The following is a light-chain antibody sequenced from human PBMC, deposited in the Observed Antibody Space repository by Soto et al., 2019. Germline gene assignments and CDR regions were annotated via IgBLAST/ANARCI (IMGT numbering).Light chain of an antibody. V-gene: IGKV1-5*03. Sequence: DIQMTQPPSTLSASVGDRVTITCRASQGSSSWLAWNQQKPGKAPKLLIYKTSSLESGVPSRFSGSGSGTEFTLTISSLQADDFATYCCQQYNSYSWTFGQGTKVDI. J-gene: IGKJ1*01. CDR2: KTS. CDR3: QQYNSYSWT. CDR1: QGSSSW.